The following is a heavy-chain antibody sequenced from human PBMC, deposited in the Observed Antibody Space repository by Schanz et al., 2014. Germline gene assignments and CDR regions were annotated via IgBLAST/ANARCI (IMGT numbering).Heavy chain of an antibody. CDR1: GGSFSGYY. V-gene: IGHV4-34*01. CDR2: IYHSGNT. Sequence: QVQLQQWGAGLLKPSETLSLTCGVFGGSFSGYYWSWIRQPPGKGLEWIGEIYHSGNTNYNASLKSRVTISVDKSKNQFSLKVRSVTAADTAVYYCARDSVRGATGGYGMDVWGQGTTVTVSS. J-gene: IGHJ6*02. D-gene: IGHD2-8*02. CDR3: ARDSVRGATGGYGMDV.